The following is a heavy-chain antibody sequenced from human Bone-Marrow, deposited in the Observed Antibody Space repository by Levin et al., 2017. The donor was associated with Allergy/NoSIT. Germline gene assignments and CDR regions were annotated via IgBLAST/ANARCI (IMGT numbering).Heavy chain of an antibody. Sequence: GESLKISCKGSGYSFTNHWIGWVRQMPGKGLEWMGIIFPGDSDTRYSPSFQGRVTISVDKSVSTAYLQWSSLEASDTAMYYCATAAAAGALYYFDYWGQGTLVTVSS. CDR1: GYSFTNHW. CDR3: ATAAAAGALYYFDY. V-gene: IGHV5-51*01. D-gene: IGHD6-13*01. CDR2: IFPGDSDT. J-gene: IGHJ4*02.